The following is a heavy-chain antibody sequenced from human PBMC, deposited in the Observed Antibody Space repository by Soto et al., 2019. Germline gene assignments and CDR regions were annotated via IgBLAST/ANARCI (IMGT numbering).Heavy chain of an antibody. CDR2: AHHSGRT. CDR1: GGSMSSSNW. Sequence: SETLSLTCTVSGGSMSSSNWWNWVRQSPEKGLEWIGEAHHSGRTNYNPSLKSRVTIPVDKSKNHFSLKLSSVTAADTAVYYCARSEATGLDYWGQGTLVTVS. V-gene: IGHV4-4*02. J-gene: IGHJ4*02. D-gene: IGHD1-26*01. CDR3: ARSEATGLDY.